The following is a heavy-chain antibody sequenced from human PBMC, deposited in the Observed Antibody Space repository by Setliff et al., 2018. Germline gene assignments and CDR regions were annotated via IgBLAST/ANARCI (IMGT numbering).Heavy chain of an antibody. J-gene: IGHJ6*02. V-gene: IGHV3-48*03. CDR1: GFTFSSYE. D-gene: IGHD4-17*01. Sequence: HPGGSLRLSCAASGFTFSSYEMNWVRQAPGKGLEWVSYISSSGDTIYYGDSVKGRFIISRDNAKNSLNLQMDSLRDEDTAIYYCTREGDYGDASDFWGQGTTVTVSS. CDR3: TREGDYGDASDF. CDR2: ISSSGDTI.